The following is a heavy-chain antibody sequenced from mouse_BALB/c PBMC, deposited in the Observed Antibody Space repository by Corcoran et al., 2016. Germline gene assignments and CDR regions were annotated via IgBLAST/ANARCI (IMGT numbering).Heavy chain of an antibody. Sequence: QIKLVQYGPELKKPGETVKISCMASGYTFTYYGMHWVKQAPGKGLKWMGWINTYTGEPTYADDFKGRFAFSLETSASTAYLQINNLKNEDTATYFCATYYRSFDYWGQGTTLTVSS. V-gene: IGHV9-3-1*01. D-gene: IGHD2-14*01. CDR3: ATYYRSFDY. CDR2: INTYTGEP. CDR1: GYTFTYYG. J-gene: IGHJ2*01.